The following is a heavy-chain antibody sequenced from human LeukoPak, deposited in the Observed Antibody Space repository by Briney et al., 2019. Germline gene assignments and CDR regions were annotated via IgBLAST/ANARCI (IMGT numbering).Heavy chain of an antibody. D-gene: IGHD5/OR15-5a*01. CDR2: ISSSGSTI. J-gene: IGHJ3*02. CDR1: GFTFSSYE. CDR3: AREGRTPISSTTEDAFDI. Sequence: GGSLRLSCAASGFTFSSYEMNWVRQAPGKGLEWVSYISSSGSTIYYADSVKGRFTISRDNAKNSLYLQMNSLRAADTAVYYCAREGRTPISSTTEDAFDIWGQGTMVTVSS. V-gene: IGHV3-48*03.